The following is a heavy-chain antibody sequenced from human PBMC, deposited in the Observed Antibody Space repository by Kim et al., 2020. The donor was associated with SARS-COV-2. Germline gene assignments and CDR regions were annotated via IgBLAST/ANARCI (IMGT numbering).Heavy chain of an antibody. J-gene: IGHJ4*01. CDR3: ARGDSYGPFDY. CDR2: T. V-gene: IGHV1-3*01. D-gene: IGHD3-16*01. Sequence: TKYSPKFQGRVTLTRDTSASTAYMGLSSLTSEDTAVYYCARGDSYGPFDYWGQGTLVTVSS.